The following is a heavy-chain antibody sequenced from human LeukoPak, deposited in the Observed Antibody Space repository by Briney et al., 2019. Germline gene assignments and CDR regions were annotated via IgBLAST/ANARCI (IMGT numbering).Heavy chain of an antibody. V-gene: IGHV1-69*06. CDR1: GGTFSSYA. J-gene: IGHJ3*02. CDR3: ARDLYGGAVAALGAFDI. Sequence: GASVKVSCKASGGTFSSYAISWVRQAPGQGLEWMGGIIPIFGTANYAQKFQGRVTITADKSTSTAYMELSSLRSEDTAVYYCARDLYGGAVAALGAFDIWGQGTMVTVSS. CDR2: IIPIFGTA. D-gene: IGHD6-19*01.